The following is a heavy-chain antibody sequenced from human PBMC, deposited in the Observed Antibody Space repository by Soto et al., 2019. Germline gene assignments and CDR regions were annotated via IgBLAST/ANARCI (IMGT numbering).Heavy chain of an antibody. J-gene: IGHJ6*02. CDR3: ASDGSSPYYYYGMAV. Sequence: SVKVSCKASGGTFSSYAISWVRQAPGQGLEWMGGIIPIFGTANYAQKFQGRVTITADKSTSTAYMELSSLRSEDTAVYYCASDGSSPYYYYGMAVWGQGTTVTVSS. CDR2: IIPIFGTA. CDR1: GGTFSSYA. V-gene: IGHV1-69*06. D-gene: IGHD1-26*01.